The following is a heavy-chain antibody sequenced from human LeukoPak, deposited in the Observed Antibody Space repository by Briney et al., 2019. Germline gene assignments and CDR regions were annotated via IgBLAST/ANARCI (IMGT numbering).Heavy chain of an antibody. CDR2: IYTSGST. D-gene: IGHD6-13*01. J-gene: IGHJ4*02. CDR3: ARAPRGGDSSSWYYSD. Sequence: PSETLSLTCTVSGGSISSGNYYWSWIRQPAGKGLEWIGRIYTSGSTYYNPSLKSRVTISVDTSKNQFSLKLSSVTAADTAVYYCARAPRGGDSSSWYYSDWGQGTLVTVSS. V-gene: IGHV4-61*02. CDR1: GGSISSGNYY.